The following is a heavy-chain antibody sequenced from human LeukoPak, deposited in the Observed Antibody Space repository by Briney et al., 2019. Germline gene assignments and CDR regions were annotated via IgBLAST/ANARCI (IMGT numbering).Heavy chain of an antibody. CDR3: ARGAITIFGVIIGRAFDY. CDR1: GGSISSYY. CDR2: IYYRGTT. V-gene: IGHV4-59*12. D-gene: IGHD3-3*01. J-gene: IGHJ4*02. Sequence: NPSETLSLTCTVSGGSISSYYWSWIRQPPGKGLEWIGCIYYRGTTNHNPSLKSRVSISVDTSKNQFSLKLGSVTAADTAVYYCARGAITIFGVIIGRAFDYWGQGTLVTVSS.